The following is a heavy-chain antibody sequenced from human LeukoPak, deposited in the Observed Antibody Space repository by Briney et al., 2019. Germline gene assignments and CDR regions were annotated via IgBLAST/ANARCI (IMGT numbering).Heavy chain of an antibody. CDR1: GFTFSGYA. V-gene: IGHV3-30*18. CDR3: AKYAYNWNAPDGFDM. Sequence: PGGSLRLSCAASGFTFSGYAMTCVRQAPGKGQEWVAVISYDGSRKHYGDSVKGRFTISRDNSKNTLYLQMNSLRAEDTAVYFCAKYAYNWNAPDGFDMWGQGTMVIVSS. CDR2: ISYDGSRK. J-gene: IGHJ3*02. D-gene: IGHD1-1*01.